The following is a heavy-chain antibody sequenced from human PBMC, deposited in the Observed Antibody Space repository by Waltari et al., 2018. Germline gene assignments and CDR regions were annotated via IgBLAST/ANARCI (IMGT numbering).Heavy chain of an antibody. CDR1: GFTFSSYS. J-gene: IGHJ6*02. CDR2: ISSSSSYI. Sequence: EVQLVESGGGLVKPGGSLRLSCAASGFTFSSYSMNWVRQAPGQELEWVSSISSSSSYIYYADSVKGRFTISRDNAKNSLYLQMNSLRAEDTAVYYCAREDSSGWYPFYYYYGMDVWGQGTTVTVSS. CDR3: AREDSSGWYPFYYYYGMDV. D-gene: IGHD6-19*01. V-gene: IGHV3-21*01.